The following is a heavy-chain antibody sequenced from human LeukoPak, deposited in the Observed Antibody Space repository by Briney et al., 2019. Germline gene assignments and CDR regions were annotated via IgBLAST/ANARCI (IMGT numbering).Heavy chain of an antibody. D-gene: IGHD1-1*01. CDR1: GGTFSSYT. Sequence: SVKVSCKASGGTFSSYTISWVRQAPGQGLEWMGRIIPILGIANYAQKFQGRVTITADKSTSTAYMELSSLRSEDTAVYYYARDLERTSFPFDPWGQGTLVTVSS. CDR2: IIPILGIA. J-gene: IGHJ5*02. CDR3: ARDLERTSFPFDP. V-gene: IGHV1-69*04.